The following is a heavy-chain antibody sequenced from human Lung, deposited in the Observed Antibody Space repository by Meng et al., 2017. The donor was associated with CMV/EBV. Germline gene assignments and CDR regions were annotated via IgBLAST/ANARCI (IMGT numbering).Heavy chain of an antibody. Sequence: SCAASGFTFSDYYMSWIRQAPGKGLEWVSYISSSGSTIYYADSVKGRFTISRDNAKNSLYLQMNSLRAEDTAVYYCASLVVTTLYYYYGMDVWGQGTTVTSP. CDR2: ISSSGSTI. CDR3: ASLVVTTLYYYYGMDV. CDR1: GFTFSDYY. J-gene: IGHJ6*02. D-gene: IGHD4-23*01. V-gene: IGHV3-11*04.